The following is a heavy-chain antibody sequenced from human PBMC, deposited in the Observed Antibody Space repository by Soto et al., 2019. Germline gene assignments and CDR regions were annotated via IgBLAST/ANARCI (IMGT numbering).Heavy chain of an antibody. CDR3: AKVAAVAGYYFDY. V-gene: IGHV3-23*01. CDR1: GVTFSSYA. D-gene: IGHD6-19*01. Sequence: PGGSLRLSCAASGVTFSSYAMSWVRQAPGKGLEWVSAISGSGGSTYYADSVKGRFTISIDNSKNTLYLQMNSLRAEDTAVYYCAKVAAVAGYYFDYWGQGTLVTVSS. CDR2: ISGSGGST. J-gene: IGHJ4*02.